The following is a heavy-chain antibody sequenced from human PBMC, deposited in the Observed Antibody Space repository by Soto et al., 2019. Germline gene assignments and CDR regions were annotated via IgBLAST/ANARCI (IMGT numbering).Heavy chain of an antibody. CDR2: MNPNSGST. J-gene: IGHJ4*02. Sequence: ASVKVSCKASGYTFTSFDINWVRQATGQGLEWMGWMNPNSGSTGSAQKFQGRVAMTRDTSISTAYMELSSLRSDDAAVYYCARDRGYSDGVDYWGQGTLVTVSS. V-gene: IGHV1-8*02. D-gene: IGHD2-15*01. CDR3: ARDRGYSDGVDY. CDR1: GYTFTSFD.